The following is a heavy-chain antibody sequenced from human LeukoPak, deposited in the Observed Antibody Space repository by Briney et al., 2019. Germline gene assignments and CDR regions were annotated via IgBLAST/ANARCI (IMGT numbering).Heavy chain of an antibody. Sequence: GGSLRLSCVASGFTFSNYAMHWVRQAPGKGLEWVSGISWNSGSIGYADSVKGRFTISRDNAKNSLYLQMNSLRAEDTALYYCAKDMSKGAAAETFDYWGQGILVTVSS. D-gene: IGHD6-13*01. J-gene: IGHJ4*02. V-gene: IGHV3-9*01. CDR2: ISWNSGSI. CDR1: GFTFSNYA. CDR3: AKDMSKGAAAETFDY.